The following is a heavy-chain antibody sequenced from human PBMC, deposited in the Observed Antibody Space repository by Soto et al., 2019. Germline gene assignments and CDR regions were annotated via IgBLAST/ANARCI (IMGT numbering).Heavy chain of an antibody. CDR1: GGTFSSYA. Sequence: QVQLVQSGAEVKKPGSSVKVSCKASGGTFSSYAISWVRQAPGQGLEWMGGIIPIFGTANYAQKFQGRVTITADESTSTAYMELSSLRSEDTAVYCCARHSSGGDYYYYYGMDVWGQGTTVTVSS. D-gene: IGHD6-19*01. CDR3: ARHSSGGDYYYYYGMDV. J-gene: IGHJ6*02. V-gene: IGHV1-69*01. CDR2: IIPIFGTA.